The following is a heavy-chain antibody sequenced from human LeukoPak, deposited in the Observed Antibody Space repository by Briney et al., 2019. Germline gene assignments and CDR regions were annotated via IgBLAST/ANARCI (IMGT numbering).Heavy chain of an antibody. Sequence: SVKVSCKASGGTFSSYAISWVRQAPGQGLEWVGGIIPIFGTANYAQKFQGRVTITADESTSTAYMELSSLRSEDTAVYYCFFDDYGDYVRDAFDIWGQGTMVTVSS. CDR2: IIPIFGTA. D-gene: IGHD4-17*01. V-gene: IGHV1-69*13. CDR1: GGTFSSYA. J-gene: IGHJ3*02. CDR3: FFDDYGDYVRDAFDI.